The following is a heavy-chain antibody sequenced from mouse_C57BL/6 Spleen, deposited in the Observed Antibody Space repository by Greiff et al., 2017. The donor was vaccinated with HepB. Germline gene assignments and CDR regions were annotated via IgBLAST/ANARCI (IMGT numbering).Heavy chain of an antibody. D-gene: IGHD3-2*02. CDR3: ASEGQLRLRGNFDY. V-gene: IGHV1-72*01. J-gene: IGHJ2*01. CDR2: IDPNSGGT. CDR1: GYTFTSYW. Sequence: QVHVKQSGAELVKPGASVKLSCKASGYTFTSYWMHWVKQRPGRGLEWIGRIDPNSGGTKYNEKFKSKATLTVDKPSSTAYMQLSSLTSADSAVYYCASEGQLRLRGNFDYWGQGTTLTVSS.